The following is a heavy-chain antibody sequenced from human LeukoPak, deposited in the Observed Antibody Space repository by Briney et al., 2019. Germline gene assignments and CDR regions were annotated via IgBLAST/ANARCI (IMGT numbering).Heavy chain of an antibody. J-gene: IGHJ4*02. Sequence: GGSLRLSCAASGFTFNSYSMNWVRQAPGKGLERVSSISGSNSYIYYADSMKGRFTISRDNAKNSLYLQMNSQRAEDTAVYYCARDGERGELSLYMDYWGQGTLVTVSS. CDR3: ARDGERGELSLYMDY. D-gene: IGHD3-16*02. CDR2: ISGSNSYI. V-gene: IGHV3-21*01. CDR1: GFTFNSYS.